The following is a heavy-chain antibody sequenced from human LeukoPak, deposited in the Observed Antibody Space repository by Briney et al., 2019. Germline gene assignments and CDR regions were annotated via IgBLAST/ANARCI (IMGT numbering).Heavy chain of an antibody. J-gene: IGHJ3*02. Sequence: GESLKISCKGSGYSFTSHWIGWVRQMPGKGLEWMAIIYPYNSDTRYSPSFQGQVTISADKSISTAYLQWSSLKASDTAMYYCARRYARAPGAFDIWGQGTMVTVSS. D-gene: IGHD3-10*02. CDR1: GYSFTSHW. V-gene: IGHV5-51*01. CDR2: IYPYNSDT. CDR3: ARRYARAPGAFDI.